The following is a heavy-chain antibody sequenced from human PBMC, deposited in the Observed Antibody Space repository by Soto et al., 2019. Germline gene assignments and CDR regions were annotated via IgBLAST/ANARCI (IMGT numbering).Heavy chain of an antibody. CDR3: ARGVATVVTFADAFDI. V-gene: IGHV4-59*01. D-gene: IGHD4-17*01. CDR1: GGSISSYY. Sequence: SETLSLTCTVSGGSISSYYWSWIRQPPGEGLEWIGYIYYSGSTNYNPSLKSRVTISVDTSKNQFSLKLSSVTAADTAVYYCARGVATVVTFADAFDIWGQGTMVTVSS. J-gene: IGHJ3*02. CDR2: IYYSGST.